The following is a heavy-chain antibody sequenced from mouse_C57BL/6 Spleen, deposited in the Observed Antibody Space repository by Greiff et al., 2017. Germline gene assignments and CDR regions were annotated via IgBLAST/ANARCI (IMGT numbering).Heavy chain of an antibody. J-gene: IGHJ4*01. CDR2: INPGSGGT. Sequence: VQLQQSGAELVRPGTSVKVSCKASGYAFTNYLIEWVKQRPGQGLEWIGVINPGSGGTNYNEKFKGKATLTADKSSSTAYMQLSSLTSEDSAVYFCARSGPYDYGYAMDYWGQGTSVTVSS. CDR3: ARSGPYDYGYAMDY. D-gene: IGHD2-4*01. CDR1: GYAFTNYL. V-gene: IGHV1-54*01.